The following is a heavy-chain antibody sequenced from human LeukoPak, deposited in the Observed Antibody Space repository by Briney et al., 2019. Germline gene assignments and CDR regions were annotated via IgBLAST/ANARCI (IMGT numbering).Heavy chain of an antibody. CDR2: IYYSGST. V-gene: IGHV4-39*07. D-gene: IGHD2-15*01. J-gene: IGHJ5*02. CDR1: GGSISSTSYY. Sequence: SETLSLTCTVSGGSISSTSYYWGWIRQPPGKGLEWIASIYYSGSTYYNPSLKSRVTISVDTSKNQFSLKLSSVTAADTAVYYCARDLPDIVARPINWFDPWGQGTLVTVSS. CDR3: ARDLPDIVARPINWFDP.